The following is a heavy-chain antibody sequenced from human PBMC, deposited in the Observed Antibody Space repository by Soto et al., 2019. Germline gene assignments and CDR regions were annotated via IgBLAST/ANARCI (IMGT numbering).Heavy chain of an antibody. V-gene: IGHV1-3*01. CDR2: INAGNGNT. CDR1: GYTFTSYA. J-gene: IGHJ5*02. D-gene: IGHD5-12*01. Sequence: GASVKVSCKASGYTFTSYAMHWVRQAPGQRLEWMGWINAGNGNTKYSQKFQGRVTITRDTSASTAYMELSSLRSEDTAVYYCARDLRLENWFDPWGQGTLVTVSS. CDR3: ARDLRLENWFDP.